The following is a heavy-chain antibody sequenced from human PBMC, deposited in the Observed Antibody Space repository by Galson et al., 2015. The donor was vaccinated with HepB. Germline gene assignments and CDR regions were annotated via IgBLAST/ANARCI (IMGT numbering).Heavy chain of an antibody. CDR2: TFYRSKWYF. CDR1: GDSVSSTGAA. V-gene: IGHV6-1*01. J-gene: IGHJ3*02. CDR3: ARDAEFGYDALDI. D-gene: IGHD2-2*03. Sequence: CAISGDSVSSTGAAWNWIRQSPSRGLEWQGRTFYRSKWYFDYAVSVKSRISINPDTTKNQFSLQINSVTPEDTAVYYCARDAEFGYDALDIWGQGTMVTVSS.